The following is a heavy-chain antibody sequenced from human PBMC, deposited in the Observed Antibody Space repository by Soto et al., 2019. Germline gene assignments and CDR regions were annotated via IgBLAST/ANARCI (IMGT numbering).Heavy chain of an antibody. Sequence: SETLSLTCAVYGGSFSGYYWSWIRQPPGKGLEWIGEINHSGSTNYNPSLKSRVTISVDTSKNQFSLKLSSVTAADTAVYYCARGRAAAAGTVFDYWGQGTLVTVSS. D-gene: IGHD6-13*01. CDR2: INHSGST. J-gene: IGHJ4*02. CDR1: GGSFSGYY. CDR3: ARGRAAAAGTVFDY. V-gene: IGHV4-34*01.